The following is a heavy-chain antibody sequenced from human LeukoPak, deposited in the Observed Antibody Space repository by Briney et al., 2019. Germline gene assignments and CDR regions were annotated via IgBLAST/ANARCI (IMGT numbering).Heavy chain of an antibody. CDR1: GGSISSYY. D-gene: IGHD2-2*01. V-gene: IGHV4-59*01. J-gene: IGHJ5*02. CDR2: IYYSGST. CDR3: ARTVVVPAAMRVGWFDP. Sequence: SETLSLTCTVSGGSISSYYWSWIRQPPGKGLEWIGYIYYSGSTNYNPSLKSRVTISVDTSKNQFSLKLSSVTAADTAVYYCARTVVVPAAMRVGWFDPWGQGTLVTVSS.